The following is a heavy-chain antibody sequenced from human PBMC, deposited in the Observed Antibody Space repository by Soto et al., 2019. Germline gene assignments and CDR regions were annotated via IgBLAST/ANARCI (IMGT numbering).Heavy chain of an antibody. D-gene: IGHD3-10*01. CDR2: IYYSGST. CDR3: ARGGGSGSYGWFDP. J-gene: IGHJ5*02. V-gene: IGHV4-59*08. CDR1: GGSISSYY. Sequence: PSETLSLTCTVSGGSISSYYWRWIRQPPGKGLEWIGYIYYSGSTNYNPSLKSRVTISVDTSKNQFSLKLSSVTAADTAVYYCARGGGSGSYGWFDPWGQGTLVTVSS.